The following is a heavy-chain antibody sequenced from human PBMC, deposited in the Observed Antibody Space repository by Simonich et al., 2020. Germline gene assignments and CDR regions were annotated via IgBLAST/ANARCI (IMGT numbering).Heavy chain of an antibody. CDR3: ARHAGFAFDI. D-gene: IGHD6-13*01. CDR1: GGSIRSSSYY. J-gene: IGHJ3*02. CDR2: IYYCGST. Sequence: QLQLQESGPGLVKPSETLSLTCTVSGGSIRSSSYYWGWIRQPPGKGLEWIGCIYYCGSTYYNPSLKSRVTISVDPSKHQFSLKLSSVTAADTAVYYCARHAGFAFDIWGQGTMVTVSS. V-gene: IGHV4-39*01.